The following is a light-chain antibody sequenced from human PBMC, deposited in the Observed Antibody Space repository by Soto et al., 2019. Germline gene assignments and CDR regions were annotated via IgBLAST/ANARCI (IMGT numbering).Light chain of an antibody. V-gene: IGKV1-5*03. CDR2: QAS. J-gene: IGKJ4*01. CDR3: QQYHSFSPLT. CDR1: QTISSW. Sequence: DIQMTQSPSTLSASVGDRVTITCRASQTISSWLAWYQQKPGKAPKLLIYQASSLENGVPSRFSGSGSGTEFTLTITSLQPDDFATYYCQQYHSFSPLTLGGGTKVDIK.